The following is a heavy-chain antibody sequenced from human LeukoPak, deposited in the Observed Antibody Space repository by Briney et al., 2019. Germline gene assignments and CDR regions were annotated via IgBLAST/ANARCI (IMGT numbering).Heavy chain of an antibody. J-gene: IGHJ5*02. CDR3: ARLALGRQWWYRLGGWFDP. V-gene: IGHV4-39*01. CDR1: GGSISSSSYY. Sequence: SETLSLTCTVSGGSISSSSYYWGWIRQPPGKGLEWIGSIYYSGSTYYNPSLKSRVTISVDTSKNQFSLKLSSVTAADTAVYYCARLALGRQWWYRLGGWFDPWGQGTLVTVSS. D-gene: IGHD2-15*01. CDR2: IYYSGST.